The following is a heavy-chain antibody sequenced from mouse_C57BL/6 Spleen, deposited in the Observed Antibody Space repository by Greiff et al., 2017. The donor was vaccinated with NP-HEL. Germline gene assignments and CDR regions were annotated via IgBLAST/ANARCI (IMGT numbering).Heavy chain of an antibody. D-gene: IGHD2-3*01. CDR2: IYPGNSDT. J-gene: IGHJ3*01. CDR1: GYTFTSYW. V-gene: IGHV1-5*01. Sequence: EVQLQQSGTVLVRPGASVKMSCKTSGYTFTSYWMHWVKQRPGPGLEWIGAIYPGNSDTSYNQKFKGKAKLTAVTTASTAYMERSSLTNEDSAVYYCTKEKGDGSFAYWGQGTLVTVSA. CDR3: TKEKGDGSFAY.